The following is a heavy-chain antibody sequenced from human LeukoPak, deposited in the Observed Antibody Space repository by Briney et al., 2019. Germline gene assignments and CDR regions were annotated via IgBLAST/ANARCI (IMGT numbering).Heavy chain of an antibody. Sequence: GGSLRLSCAASGFTFSSYGMHWVRQAPGKGLEWVAVISYDGSNKYYADSVKGRFTISRDNSKNTLYLQMNSLRAEDTAVYYCAKDQNGFWELQGYFDYWGQGTLVTVSS. CDR3: AKDQNGFWELQGYFDY. CDR1: GFTFSSYG. V-gene: IGHV3-30*18. J-gene: IGHJ4*02. D-gene: IGHD1-26*01. CDR2: ISYDGSNK.